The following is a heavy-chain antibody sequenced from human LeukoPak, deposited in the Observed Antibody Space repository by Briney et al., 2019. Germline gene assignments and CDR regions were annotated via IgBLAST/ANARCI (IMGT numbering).Heavy chain of an antibody. D-gene: IGHD2-21*01. CDR2: IKTTGSS. J-gene: IGHJ5*01. V-gene: IGHV4-61*02. Sequence: SQTLSLTCTVSGGTISSTNYWWVWIRQPPGKVLDWIGRIKTTGSSSYNPSLKSRATLSLDTTDNQFSLRLSAVTAADTAVYYCARVIARGAGALFPDSWGPGTLVAVSS. CDR1: GGTISSTNYW. CDR3: ARVIARGAGALFPDS.